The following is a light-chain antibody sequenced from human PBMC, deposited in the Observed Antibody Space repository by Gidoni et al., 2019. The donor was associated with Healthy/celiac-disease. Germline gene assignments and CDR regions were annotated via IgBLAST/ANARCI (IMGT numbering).Light chain of an antibody. Sequence: DIQMTQSPSSLSASVGDRVTITCRASQSISSYLNWYQQKPGKAPKLLIYAASSLQSGVPSRFSGSGSGTDFTLTISRLQPEEFATYYCQQSYSTCSFGQGTKLEIK. V-gene: IGKV1-39*01. J-gene: IGKJ2*04. CDR1: QSISSY. CDR2: AAS. CDR3: QQSYSTCS.